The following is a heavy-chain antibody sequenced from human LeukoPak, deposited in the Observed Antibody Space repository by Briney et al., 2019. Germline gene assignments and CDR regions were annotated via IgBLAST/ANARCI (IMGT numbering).Heavy chain of an antibody. CDR3: ASREGDLGEGYFDY. D-gene: IGHD2-21*02. V-gene: IGHV3-23*01. CDR1: GFAFSNYG. Sequence: GGSLRLSCAASGFAFSNYGMSWVRQAPGKGLEWVSATSGSGGSTYYADSVKGRFTISRDNSKNTLYLQMNSLRAEDTAVYYCASREGDLGEGYFDYWGQGTLVTVSS. CDR2: TSGSGGST. J-gene: IGHJ4*02.